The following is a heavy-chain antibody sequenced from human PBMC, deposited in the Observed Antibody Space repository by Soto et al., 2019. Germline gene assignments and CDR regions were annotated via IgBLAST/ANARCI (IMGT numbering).Heavy chain of an antibody. J-gene: IGHJ6*02. CDR3: ASSGITNYYYGMDV. CDR1: GYTFTSYV. Sequence: ASVKVSCKASGYTFTSYVMHWVRQAPGQRLEWMGWINAGNGNTKYSQKFQGRVTITRDTSASTAYMELSSLRSEDTAVYYCASSGITNYYYGMDVWGQGTTVTVSS. V-gene: IGHV1-3*01. D-gene: IGHD3-10*01. CDR2: INAGNGNT.